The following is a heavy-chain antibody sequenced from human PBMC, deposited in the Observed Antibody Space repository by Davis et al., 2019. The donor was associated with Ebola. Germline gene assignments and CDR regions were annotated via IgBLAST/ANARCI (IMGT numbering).Heavy chain of an antibody. V-gene: IGHV1-69*10. CDR1: GYTFKSYD. Sequence: SVKVSCKASGYTFKSYDINWVRQAPGQGLEWMGGIIPILGIANYAQKFQGRVTITADESTSTAYMELSSLRSEDTAVYYCASCPRGYYYDSSGYSYYYYYMDVWGKGTTVTVSS. CDR2: IIPILGIA. D-gene: IGHD3-22*01. J-gene: IGHJ6*03. CDR3: ASCPRGYYYDSSGYSYYYYYMDV.